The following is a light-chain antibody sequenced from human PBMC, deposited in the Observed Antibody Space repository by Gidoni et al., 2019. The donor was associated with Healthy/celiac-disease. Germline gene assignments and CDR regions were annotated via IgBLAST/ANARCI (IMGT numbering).Light chain of an antibody. J-gene: IGKJ4*01. CDR2: GAS. CDR3: QQYGSSPPRLT. CDR1: QSVISSY. Sequence: DIVLTQSPGTLSLSPGERATLSCRSSQSVISSYLAWYQQKPGQAPRLLIYGASSRATGITDRFSGSGSGTDFTLTISRLEPEDFAVYYCQQYGSSPPRLTFGGGTKVEIK. V-gene: IGKV3-20*01.